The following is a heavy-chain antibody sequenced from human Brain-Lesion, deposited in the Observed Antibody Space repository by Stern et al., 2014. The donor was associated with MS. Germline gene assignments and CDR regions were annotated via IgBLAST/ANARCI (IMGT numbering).Heavy chain of an antibody. CDR3: ARRGDSSSSGFDY. D-gene: IGHD6-6*01. V-gene: IGHV5-51*01. CDR2: IWPGDSDT. Sequence: VQLVESGAEVKKPGESLKISCKGSGYRFTSNWIGWVRQMPGKGLEWMGIIWPGDSDTEYSPSFQGQVTISADKSISTAYLQWSSLQASDTAMYYCARRGDSSSSGFDYWGQGTLVIVSS. CDR1: GYRFTSNW. J-gene: IGHJ4*02.